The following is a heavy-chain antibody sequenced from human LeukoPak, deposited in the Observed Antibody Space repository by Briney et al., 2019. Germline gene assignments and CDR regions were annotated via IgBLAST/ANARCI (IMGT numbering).Heavy chain of an antibody. CDR1: GFTFSSYE. CDR2: ISSSGSTI. J-gene: IGHJ3*02. CDR3: ARGGPEGYCTNGVCYTGAFDI. V-gene: IGHV3-48*03. Sequence: GGSLRLSCAASGFTFSSYEMNWVRQAPGKGLEWVSYISSSGSTIYYADSVKGRFNISRDNAKNSLYLQMNSLRAEDTAVYYCARGGPEGYCTNGVCYTGAFDIWGQGTMVTVSS. D-gene: IGHD2-8*01.